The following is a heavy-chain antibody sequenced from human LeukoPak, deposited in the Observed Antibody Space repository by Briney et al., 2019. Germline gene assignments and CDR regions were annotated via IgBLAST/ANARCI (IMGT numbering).Heavy chain of an antibody. D-gene: IGHD3-10*01. CDR3: ARDLLPYGLTNWFDP. Sequence: GGSLRLSCAASGFTFSSYGMHWARQAPGKGLEWVAVIWYDGSNKYYADSVKGRFTISRDNSKNTLYLQMNSLRAEDTAVYYCARDLLPYGLTNWFDPWGQGTLVTVSS. J-gene: IGHJ5*02. CDR2: IWYDGSNK. V-gene: IGHV3-33*01. CDR1: GFTFSSYG.